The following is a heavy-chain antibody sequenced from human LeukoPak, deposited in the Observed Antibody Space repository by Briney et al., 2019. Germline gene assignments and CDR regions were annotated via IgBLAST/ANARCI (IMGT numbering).Heavy chain of an antibody. Sequence: NPGGSLRLSCAASGFTFSDYYMRWIRQAPGKGLEWVSYISSSGSTIYYADSVKGRFTISRDNAKNSLYLQMNSLRAEDTAVYYCARDGGFQLSALEYWGQGILVTVSS. V-gene: IGHV3-11*04. CDR3: ARDGGFQLSALEY. CDR1: GFTFSDYY. J-gene: IGHJ4*02. D-gene: IGHD2-2*01. CDR2: ISSSGSTI.